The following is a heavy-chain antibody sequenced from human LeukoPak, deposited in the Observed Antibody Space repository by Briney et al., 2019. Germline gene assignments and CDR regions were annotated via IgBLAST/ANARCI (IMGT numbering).Heavy chain of an antibody. CDR2: INAGNGNT. Sequence: ASVKVSCTASGYTFTSYAMHWVRPAPGQRLEWMGWINAGNGNTKYSQKFQGRVTITRDTSASTAYMELSSLRSEDTAVYYCARERDSSGYYESDYWGQGTLVTVSS. CDR1: GYTFTSYA. J-gene: IGHJ4*02. V-gene: IGHV1-3*01. CDR3: ARERDSSGYYESDY. D-gene: IGHD3-22*01.